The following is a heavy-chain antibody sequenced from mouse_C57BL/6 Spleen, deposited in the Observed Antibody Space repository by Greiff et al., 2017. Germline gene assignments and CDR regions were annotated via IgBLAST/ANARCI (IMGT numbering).Heavy chain of an antibody. D-gene: IGHD2-4*01. CDR1: GFTFSDYG. CDR2: ISSGSSTI. Sequence: EVQLVESGGGLVKPGGSLKLSCAASGFTFSDYGMHWVRQAPEKGLEWVAYISSGSSTIYYADTVKGRFTISRDNAKNTLFLQMTSLRSEDTAMYYCARPGDDYDYYYAMDYWGQGTSVTVSS. J-gene: IGHJ4*01. CDR3: ARPGDDYDYYYAMDY. V-gene: IGHV5-17*01.